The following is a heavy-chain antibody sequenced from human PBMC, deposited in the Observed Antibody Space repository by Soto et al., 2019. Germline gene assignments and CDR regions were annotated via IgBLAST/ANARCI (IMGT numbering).Heavy chain of an antibody. CDR1: GGSISSYY. J-gene: IGHJ3*02. Sequence: QVQLQESGPGLVKPSETLSLTCTVSGGSISSYYWSWIRQPPGKGQEWIGYIYYSGSTNYNPSLKSRVTISVDTSKNQFSLKLSSVTAADTAVYYCARFPAGYCSSTSCYPAFDIWGQGTMVTVSS. CDR2: IYYSGST. V-gene: IGHV4-59*08. CDR3: ARFPAGYCSSTSCYPAFDI. D-gene: IGHD2-2*01.